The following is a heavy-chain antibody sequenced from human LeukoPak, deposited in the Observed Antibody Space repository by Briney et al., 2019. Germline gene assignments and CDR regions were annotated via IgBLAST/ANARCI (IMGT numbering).Heavy chain of an antibody. CDR3: IPAGSNHDY. CDR1: GFTFSGSA. D-gene: IGHD2-2*01. CDR2: IRSKANSYAT. V-gene: IGHV3-73*01. J-gene: IGHJ4*02. Sequence: GGSLRLSCAASGFTFSGSAMHWVRQASGKGLEWVGRIRSKANSYATAYAASVKGRFTISRDDSKNTAYLQMDSLKTEDTAVYYCIPAGSNHDYWGQGTLVTVSS.